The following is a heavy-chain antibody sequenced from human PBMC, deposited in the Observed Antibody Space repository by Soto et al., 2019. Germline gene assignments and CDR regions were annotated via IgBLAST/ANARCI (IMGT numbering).Heavy chain of an antibody. D-gene: IGHD3-10*01. CDR2: ISGGGDNT. V-gene: IGHV3-23*01. J-gene: IGHJ4*02. CDR1: GFTFNNYA. CDR3: AKGRGGSGSLTPRVDF. Sequence: EVQLLESGGGLVQPGGSLRLSCAASGFTFNNYAMTWVRQAPGKGLEWVSAISGGGDNTSYADSVKGRFTVSRDGSKNTLYLQMSSMRAQDTALYSCAKGRGGSGSLTPRVDFWGQGTLVTVSS.